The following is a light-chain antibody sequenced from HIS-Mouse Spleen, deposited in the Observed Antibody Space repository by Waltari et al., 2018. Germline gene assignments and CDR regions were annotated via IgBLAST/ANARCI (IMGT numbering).Light chain of an antibody. V-gene: IGLV6-57*02. J-gene: IGLJ3*02. CDR2: EDN. CDR1: SASIASNQ. CDR3: QSYDSSNSWV. Sequence: NFMLTQPHSVSESPGKTVTIPCTGSSASIASNQVPWYQQRPGSAPTTVIYEDNQRPSGVPDRFSGSIDSSSNSASLTISGLKTEDEADYYCQSYDSSNSWVFGGGTKLTVL.